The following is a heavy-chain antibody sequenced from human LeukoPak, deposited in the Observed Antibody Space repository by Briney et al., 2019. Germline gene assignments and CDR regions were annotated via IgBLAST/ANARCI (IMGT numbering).Heavy chain of an antibody. CDR3: ARAMGASSSWYQVY. D-gene: IGHD6-13*01. CDR1: GGSISSGSYY. CDR2: IYTSGST. Sequence: SETLSLTCTVSGGSISSGSYYWSWIRQPAGKGLEWIGRIYTSGSTNYNPSLKSRVTISVDTSKNQFSLKLSSVTAADTAVYYCARAMGASSSWYQVYWGQGTLVTVSS. V-gene: IGHV4-61*02. J-gene: IGHJ4*02.